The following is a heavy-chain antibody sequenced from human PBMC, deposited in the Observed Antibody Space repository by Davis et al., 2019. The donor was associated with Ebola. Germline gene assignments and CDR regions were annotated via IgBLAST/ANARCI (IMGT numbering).Heavy chain of an antibody. CDR1: GFTFSSYP. CDR3: ARVRGYNYGFDY. D-gene: IGHD5-18*01. Sequence: HTGGSLRLSCAASGFTFSSYPMHWVRQAAGKGLVWVSSINSDGSRTHYADSVKGRFTISRDNSKNTLYLQMSSLRADDTAIYYCARVRGYNYGFDYWGQGTLVTVSS. J-gene: IGHJ4*02. CDR2: INSDGSRT. V-gene: IGHV3-74*01.